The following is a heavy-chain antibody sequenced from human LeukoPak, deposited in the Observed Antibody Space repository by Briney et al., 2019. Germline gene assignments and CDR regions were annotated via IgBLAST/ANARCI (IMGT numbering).Heavy chain of an antibody. CDR3: SKGSYGRTYYFDY. CDR2: IIRSGCIT. Sequence: GGSLRLSCAASGFTFSSYAMSWVRQAPGKGLEWVSAIIRSGCITYYADTVKGRFTISRYNSKNTLYLQMNSLTAEDTAVYYCSKGSYGRTYYFDYWGQGALVSVSS. D-gene: IGHD5-18*01. J-gene: IGHJ4*02. CDR1: GFTFSSYA. V-gene: IGHV3-23*01.